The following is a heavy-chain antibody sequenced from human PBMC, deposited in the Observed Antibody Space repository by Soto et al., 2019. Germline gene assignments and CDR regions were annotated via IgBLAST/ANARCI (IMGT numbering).Heavy chain of an antibody. CDR2: ISYDGSNK. CDR1: GFTFSSYG. Sequence: GGSLRLSCAASGFTFSSYGMHWVRQAPGKGLEWVAVISYDGSNKYYADSVKGRFTISRDNSKNTLYLQMNSLRAEDTAVYYCAGTATHYYYGMDVWGQGTTVTVSS. D-gene: IGHD2-15*01. V-gene: IGHV3-30*03. CDR3: AGTATHYYYGMDV. J-gene: IGHJ6*02.